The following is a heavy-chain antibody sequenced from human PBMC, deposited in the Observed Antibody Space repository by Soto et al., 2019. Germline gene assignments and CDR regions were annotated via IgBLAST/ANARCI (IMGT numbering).Heavy chain of an antibody. CDR1: GFTFSSYG. D-gene: IGHD6-19*01. CDR3: AKGSYSSGWYFDY. CDR2: ISYDGSNK. V-gene: IGHV3-30*18. J-gene: IGHJ4*02. Sequence: QVQLVESGGGVVQPGRSLRLSCAASGFTFSSYGMHWVRQAPGKGLEWVAVISYDGSNKYYADSVKGRFTISRDNSKNTLYLQMNSLRAEETAVYYCAKGSYSSGWYFDYWGQGTLVTVSS.